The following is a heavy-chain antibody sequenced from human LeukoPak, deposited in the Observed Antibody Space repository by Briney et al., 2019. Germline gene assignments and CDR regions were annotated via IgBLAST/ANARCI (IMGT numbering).Heavy chain of an antibody. Sequence: GGSLRLSCAASGFTFSDYYMSWIRQAPGKGLEWVSYISSGGSTIYYADSVKGRFTISRDNAKNSLYLQMNSLRAEDTAVYYCAREPFGSGSYNSDCWGQGTLVTVSS. CDR2: ISSGGSTI. J-gene: IGHJ4*02. CDR1: GFTFSDYY. D-gene: IGHD3-10*01. V-gene: IGHV3-11*04. CDR3: AREPFGSGSYNSDC.